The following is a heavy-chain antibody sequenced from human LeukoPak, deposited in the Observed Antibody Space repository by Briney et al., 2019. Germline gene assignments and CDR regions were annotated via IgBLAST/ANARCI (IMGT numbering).Heavy chain of an antibody. CDR3: ARGDDILTGPFFQH. CDR1: GYTFTGYY. CDR2: IIPNSGGT. V-gene: IGHV1-2*02. J-gene: IGHJ1*01. Sequence: ASVKVSCKASGYTFTGYYMHWVRQAPGQGLEWVGWIIPNSGGTNYAQKFQGRVTMTWDTSISTAYMELSRLRSDDTAVYYCARGDDILTGPFFQHWGQGTLVTVSS. D-gene: IGHD3-9*01.